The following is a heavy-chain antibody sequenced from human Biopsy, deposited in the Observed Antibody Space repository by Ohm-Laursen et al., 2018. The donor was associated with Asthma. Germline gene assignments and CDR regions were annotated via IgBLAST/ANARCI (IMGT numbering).Heavy chain of an antibody. V-gene: IGHV3-30*18. D-gene: IGHD6-13*01. CDR1: GFTFSSYG. J-gene: IGHJ4*02. CDR2: ISHDGTTE. Sequence: SLRLSCSASGFTFSSYGMNWVRQAPGKGLEWVAIISHDGTTEYSADSVKGRFTISRDNSRDTVSLQMNSLRADDTAVYYCAKGWYFDSWGQGTQVTVSS. CDR3: AKGWYFDS.